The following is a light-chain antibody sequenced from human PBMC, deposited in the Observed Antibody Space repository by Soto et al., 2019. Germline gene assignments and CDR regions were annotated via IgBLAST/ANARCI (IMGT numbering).Light chain of an antibody. CDR1: TGAVTSAYY. J-gene: IGLJ3*02. V-gene: IGLV7-43*01. CDR3: LLYYGSTRM. CDR2: STS. Sequence: QAVVTQEPSLSVSPGGTVTLTCASSTGAVTSAYYPNWFQQKPGQAPRALIYSTSNKSSWTPARFSGSLLGGKAALTLSGVQTEDEADYFCLLYYGSTRMFGGGTTLTAL.